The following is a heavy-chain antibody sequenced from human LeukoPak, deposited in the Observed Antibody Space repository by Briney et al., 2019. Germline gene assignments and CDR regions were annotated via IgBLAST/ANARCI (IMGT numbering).Heavy chain of an antibody. V-gene: IGHV4-4*02. Sequence: SETLSLTCAVSGGSISSNNWWGWVRQPPGKGLEWIGEIYHSGSPNYNPSLKSRVTISVDKSRNHFSLNLSSVTAADTAVYYCARVDINNWHSCDYWGQGTLVTVSS. CDR1: GGSISSNNW. J-gene: IGHJ4*02. CDR3: ARVDINNWHSCDY. CDR2: IYHSGSP. D-gene: IGHD1-1*01.